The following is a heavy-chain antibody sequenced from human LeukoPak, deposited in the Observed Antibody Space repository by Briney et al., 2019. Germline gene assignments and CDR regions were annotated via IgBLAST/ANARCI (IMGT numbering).Heavy chain of an antibody. CDR1: GFTYITYW. CDR2: IKQDGSKT. Sequence: GGSLRLSCAASGFTYITYWMNWVRQAPGKGLEWVANIKQDGSKTYYVDSVKGRFTISRDNDKNSVFLQMGSLRVEDTAVYYCARGSGGLDIWGQGTMVTVSS. J-gene: IGHJ3*02. V-gene: IGHV3-7*01. CDR3: ARGSGGLDI. D-gene: IGHD2-8*02.